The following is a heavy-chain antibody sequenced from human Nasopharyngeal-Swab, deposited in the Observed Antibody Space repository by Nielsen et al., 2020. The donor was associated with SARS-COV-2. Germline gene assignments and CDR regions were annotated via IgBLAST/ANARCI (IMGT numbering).Heavy chain of an antibody. V-gene: IGHV4-31*03. CDR3: ARVSGQLVLIDY. J-gene: IGHJ4*02. CDR2: IYYSGST. CDR1: GGSISSGGYY. Sequence: SGTLSLTCTVSGGSISSGGYYWSWIRQHPGKGLEWIGYIYYSGSTYYNPSLKSRVTISVDTSKNQFSLKLSSVTAADTAVYYCARVSGQLVLIDYWGQGTLVTVSS. D-gene: IGHD6-6*01.